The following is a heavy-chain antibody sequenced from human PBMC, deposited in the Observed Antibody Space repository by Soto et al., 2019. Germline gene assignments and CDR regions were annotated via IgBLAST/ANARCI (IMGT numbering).Heavy chain of an antibody. Sequence: ASVKVSCKASGYTFTSYYINWVRQATGQGLEWMGWMNPNSGNTGYAQKFQGRVTMTRNTSISTAYMELSSLRSEDTAVYYCARTSPVKKYQLRYWPFDYWGQGTLVTVSS. J-gene: IGHJ4*02. CDR3: ARTSPVKKYQLRYWPFDY. CDR2: MNPNSGNT. CDR1: GYTFTSYY. D-gene: IGHD2-2*01. V-gene: IGHV1-8*01.